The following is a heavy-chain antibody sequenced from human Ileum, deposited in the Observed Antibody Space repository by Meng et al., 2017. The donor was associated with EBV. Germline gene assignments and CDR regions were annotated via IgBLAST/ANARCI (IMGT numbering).Heavy chain of an antibody. D-gene: IGHD3-10*01. CDR3: ARGRRFGSGRYALDY. V-gene: IGHV4-4*02. CDR2: IYHSGST. Sequence: QVQLRGSRPGLVKPSGTLSLSCAVSGASIGSSYWWTWVRQPPEKGLEWIGEIYHSGSTNYNPSLKSRLTLSVDKSKSQFSLELISVTAADTAVYYCARGRRFGSGRYALDYWGQGTLVTVSS. CDR1: GASIGSSYW. J-gene: IGHJ4*02.